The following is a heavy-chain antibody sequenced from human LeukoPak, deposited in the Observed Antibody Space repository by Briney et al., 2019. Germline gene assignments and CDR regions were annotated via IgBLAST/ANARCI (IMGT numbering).Heavy chain of an antibody. CDR2: INPKSGGT. V-gene: IGHV1-2*02. Sequence: GASVKVSCKASGYILTGYYLLWVRQAPGQGLEWMGWINPKSGGTNYAQKFQGRVTMTRDTSISTAYMDMSSLRSDDTAVYYCARILWFGESSDAFDMWGQGTMVTVSS. J-gene: IGHJ3*02. CDR3: ARILWFGESSDAFDM. D-gene: IGHD3-10*01. CDR1: GYILTGYY.